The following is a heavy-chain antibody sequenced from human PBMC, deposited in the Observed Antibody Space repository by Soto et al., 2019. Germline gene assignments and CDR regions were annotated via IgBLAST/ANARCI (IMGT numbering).Heavy chain of an antibody. CDR3: ASVTYYYGSGEAPDYYYYGMDV. Sequence: GASVKVSCKASGFTFTSSAMQWVRQARGQRLEWIGWIVVGSGNTNYAQKFQERVTITRDTSTSTVYMELRSLRSDDTAVYYCASVTYYYGSGEAPDYYYYGMDVWGQGTTVTVSS. CDR1: GFTFTSSA. D-gene: IGHD3-10*01. J-gene: IGHJ6*02. V-gene: IGHV1-58*02. CDR2: IVVGSGNT.